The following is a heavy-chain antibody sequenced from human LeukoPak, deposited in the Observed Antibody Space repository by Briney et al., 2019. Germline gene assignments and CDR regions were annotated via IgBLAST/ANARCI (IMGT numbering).Heavy chain of an antibody. Sequence: GESLKISCKGSGYSFTSYWIGWVRQMPGNGLEWMGIIYPGDSDTRYSPSFQGQVTISADKSISTAYLQWSSLKASDTAMYYCARRFAGSLYYYYYGMDVWGQGTTVTVSS. CDR1: GYSFTSYW. CDR2: IYPGDSDT. CDR3: ARRFAGSLYYYYYGMDV. V-gene: IGHV5-51*01. D-gene: IGHD3-10*01. J-gene: IGHJ6*02.